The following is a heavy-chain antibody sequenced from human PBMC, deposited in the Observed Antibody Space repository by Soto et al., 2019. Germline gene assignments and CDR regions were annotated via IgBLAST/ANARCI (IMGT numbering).Heavy chain of an antibody. J-gene: IGHJ4*02. V-gene: IGHV4-34*01. CDR3: ARGRYHLNIVLMVYAIRPFDY. Sequence: SETLSLPCAVYGGSFSGYYWSWIRQPPGKGLEWIGEINHSGSTNYNPSLKSRVTISVDTSKNQFSLKLSSVTAADTAVYYCARGRYHLNIVLMVYAIRPFDYWGQGTLVTVSS. CDR2: INHSGST. CDR1: GGSFSGYY. D-gene: IGHD2-8*01.